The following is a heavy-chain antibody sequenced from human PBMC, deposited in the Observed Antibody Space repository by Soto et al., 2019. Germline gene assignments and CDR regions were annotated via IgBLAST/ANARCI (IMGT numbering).Heavy chain of an antibody. CDR1: GGAFSDYA. D-gene: IGHD2-15*01. CDR3: ASWLKGPDIGNYYYGMDV. V-gene: IGHV1-69*12. CDR2: IMPIFRAP. J-gene: IGHJ6*02. Sequence: QVQLVQSGAEVKKPGSSVKVSCKASGGAFSDYAFSWVRQAPGQGLEWLGGIMPIFRAPDYAQKFQGRVTITADEFTTTADMEMNSLRSEDTAVYYCASWLKGPDIGNYYYGMDVWGQGTTVTVS.